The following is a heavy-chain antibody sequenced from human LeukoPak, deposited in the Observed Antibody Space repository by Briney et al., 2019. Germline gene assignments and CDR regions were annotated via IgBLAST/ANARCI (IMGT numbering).Heavy chain of an antibody. CDR2: TYDSGKT. D-gene: IGHD4-17*01. V-gene: IGHV4-59*01. CDR3: ARDWRDDHGDHQGFDP. Sequence: PSETLSLTCTVSSVSINNYFWSWVRQSPERGLEWIGYTYDSGKTNYNPSLRSRVTISVDPSKNQFSLKLNSVTAADTAVYYCARDWRDDHGDHQGFDPWGQGTLVTVSS. J-gene: IGHJ5*02. CDR1: SVSINNYF.